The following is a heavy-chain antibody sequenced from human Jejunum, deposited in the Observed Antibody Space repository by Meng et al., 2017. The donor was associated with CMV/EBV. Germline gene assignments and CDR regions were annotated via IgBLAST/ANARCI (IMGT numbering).Heavy chain of an antibody. D-gene: IGHD3-16*01. Sequence: SCAASGFAFSTCWMSWVSQAPGKGLEWVANIKQDGSDKYYVDSVKGRFTISRDNAKNSLYLQMNSLRAEDTAVYYCARFGGLFDYCGQGTLVTVSS. J-gene: IGHJ4*02. V-gene: IGHV3-7*01. CDR3: ARFGGLFDY. CDR2: IKQDGSDK. CDR1: GFAFSTCW.